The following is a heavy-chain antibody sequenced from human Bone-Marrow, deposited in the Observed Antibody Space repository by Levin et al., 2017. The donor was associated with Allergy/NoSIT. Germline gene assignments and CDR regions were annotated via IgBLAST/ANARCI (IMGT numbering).Heavy chain of an antibody. D-gene: IGHD3-3*01. CDR2: ISGSGGST. Sequence: GGSLRLSCAASGFTFSSYAMSWVRQAPGKGLEWVSAISGSGGSTYYTDSVKGRFTISRDNSKNTLYLQMNSLRAEDTAVYYCAKVAIFGVVIQHYYYGMDVWGQGTTVTVSS. V-gene: IGHV3-23*01. CDR3: AKVAIFGVVIQHYYYGMDV. CDR1: GFTFSSYA. J-gene: IGHJ6*02.